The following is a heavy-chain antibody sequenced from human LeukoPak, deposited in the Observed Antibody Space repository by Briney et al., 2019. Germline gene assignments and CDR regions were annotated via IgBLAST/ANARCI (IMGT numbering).Heavy chain of an antibody. CDR1: GFIFSRYG. J-gene: IGHJ4*02. Sequence: PGGSLRLSCEAFGFIFSRYGMHWVRQAPGKGLEWVAVISYEGKNKYYADSVKGRFTISRDNSKNTLYLEMNSLRPEDTAVYFCAKEKDYYVSGSNSDWGQGTLVTVSS. D-gene: IGHD3-10*01. CDR3: AKEKDYYVSGSNSD. V-gene: IGHV3-30*18. CDR2: ISYEGKNK.